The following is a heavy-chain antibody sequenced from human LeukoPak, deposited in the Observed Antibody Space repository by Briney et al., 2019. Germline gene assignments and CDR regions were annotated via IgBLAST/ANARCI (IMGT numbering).Heavy chain of an antibody. CDR3: ARQEGYSSGWYNPNDAFDI. CDR2: IYPGDSDT. D-gene: IGHD6-19*01. Sequence: GESLKISCKGSGYSFTSYWIGWVRQMPGKGLEWMGIIYPGDSDTRYSPSFQGQATISADKSISTAYLQWSSLKASDTAMYYCARQEGYSSGWYNPNDAFDIWGQGTMVTVSS. V-gene: IGHV5-51*01. CDR1: GYSFTSYW. J-gene: IGHJ3*02.